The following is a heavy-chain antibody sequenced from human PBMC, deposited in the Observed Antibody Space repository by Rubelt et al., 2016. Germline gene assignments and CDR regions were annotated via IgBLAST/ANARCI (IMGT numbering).Heavy chain of an antibody. D-gene: IGHD3-3*01. J-gene: IGHJ6*02. CDR3: ASDQDHYDFWSEGYYGMDV. Sequence: EVQLVESGGGLVQPGGSLRLSCAASGFSFSNYWMHWVRQGPGKGLVWVSRISNHGATSSYADSVKGRFTISRDNAKSTLYLQLSSLRAEDTAVYYCASDQDHYDFWSEGYYGMDVWGQGTTVTVSS. CDR2: ISNHGATS. V-gene: IGHV3-74*03. CDR1: GFSFSNYW.